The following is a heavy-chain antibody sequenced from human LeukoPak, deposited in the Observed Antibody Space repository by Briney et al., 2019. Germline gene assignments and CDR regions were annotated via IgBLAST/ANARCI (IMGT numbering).Heavy chain of an antibody. Sequence: GGSLRLSCAASGFTFSSYEMNWVRQAPGKGLEWVSYISSSGRTIYYADSVKGRFTISRDNAKNSLYLQMNSVRAEDTAVYYCARERLYFDYWGQGTLVTVSS. CDR3: ARERLYFDY. D-gene: IGHD3-22*01. J-gene: IGHJ4*02. CDR2: ISSSGRTI. V-gene: IGHV3-48*03. CDR1: GFTFSSYE.